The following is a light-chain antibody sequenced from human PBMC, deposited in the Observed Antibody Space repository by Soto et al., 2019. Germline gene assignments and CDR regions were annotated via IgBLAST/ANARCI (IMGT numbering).Light chain of an antibody. V-gene: IGLV2-8*01. CDR3: HSPADNGKHV. Sequence: QSALTQPPSASGSPGQSVTISCTGNSNDVGHSSFISWYQQHPGKGPKLIIYEVSKRPSGVPDRFSGSKSGNTASLSVSGLQDEEEADYFCHSPADNGKHVFGTGTKLTVL. J-gene: IGLJ1*01. CDR1: SNDVGHSSF. CDR2: EVS.